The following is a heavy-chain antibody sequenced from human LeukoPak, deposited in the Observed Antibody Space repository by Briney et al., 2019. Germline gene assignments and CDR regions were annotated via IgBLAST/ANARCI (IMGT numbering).Heavy chain of an antibody. D-gene: IGHD3-10*01. CDR3: ARGSSVWFGEFDY. CDR1: GFTFSSYW. CDR2: IKQDGSDK. Sequence: GGSLRLSCAASGFTFSSYWMSWVRQAPGKGLEWVANIKQDGSDKYYVDSVKGRFTISRDNAKNSLYLQMNSLRAEDTALYYCARGSSVWFGEFDYWGQGTLVTVSS. J-gene: IGHJ4*02. V-gene: IGHV3-7*01.